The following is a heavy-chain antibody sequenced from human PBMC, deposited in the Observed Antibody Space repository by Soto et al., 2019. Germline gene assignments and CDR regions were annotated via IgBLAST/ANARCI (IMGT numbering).Heavy chain of an antibody. CDR2: IYYSGST. CDR3: ARYSGDLNPYYSDY. V-gene: IGHV4-39*01. Sequence: QLQLQESGPGLVKPSETLSLTCTVSGGSISSSSYYWGWIRQPPGKGLEWIGSIYYSGSTYYNPSLKSRVTVSIYTSTIQFSLKLSSVTAADTAVYYCARYSGDLNPYYSDYWGQGTLVTVSS. CDR1: GGSISSSSYY. D-gene: IGHD4-17*01. J-gene: IGHJ4*02.